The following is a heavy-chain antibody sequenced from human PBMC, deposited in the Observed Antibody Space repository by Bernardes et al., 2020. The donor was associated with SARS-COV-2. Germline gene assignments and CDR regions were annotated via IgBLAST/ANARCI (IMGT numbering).Heavy chain of an antibody. Sequence: SETLSLTCTVSGGSISSYYWSWIRQPPGKGLEWIGYIYYSWSTNYNPSLKSRVTISVDTSKNQFSLKLSSVTAADTAVYYCARGPGGWYVYWGQGTLVTVSS. D-gene: IGHD6-19*01. CDR1: GGSISSYY. CDR3: ARGPGGWYVY. CDR2: IYYSWST. V-gene: IGHV4-59*01. J-gene: IGHJ4*02.